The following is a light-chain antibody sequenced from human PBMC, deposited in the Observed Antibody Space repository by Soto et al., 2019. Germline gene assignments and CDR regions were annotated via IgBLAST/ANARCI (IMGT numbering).Light chain of an antibody. CDR2: KAS. Sequence: DIKMTQSPSTQSASVGDRVTMACRASQYISSWLAGYQQKPGKAPKLLIYKASSLESGVPSRLSGSGSGTEFTLDISGLQPDDLRTAYCQEYSTYPFTVGLRTKV. V-gene: IGKV1-5*03. CDR1: QYISSW. CDR3: QEYSTYPFT. J-gene: IGKJ3*01.